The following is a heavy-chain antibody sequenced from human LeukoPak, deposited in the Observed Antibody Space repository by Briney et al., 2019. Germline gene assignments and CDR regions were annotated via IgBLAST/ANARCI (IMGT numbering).Heavy chain of an antibody. D-gene: IGHD3-10*01. J-gene: IGHJ4*02. CDR1: GGSFSGYY. CDR3: ARSMVRGVLDY. CDR2: INHSGST. V-gene: IGHV4-34*01. Sequence: SETLSLTCAVYGGSFSGYYWGWIRQPPGKGLEWIGEINHSGSTNYNPSLKSRVTVSVDTSKNQFSLRLSSVTAADTAVYYCARSMVRGVLDYWGQGTLVTVSS.